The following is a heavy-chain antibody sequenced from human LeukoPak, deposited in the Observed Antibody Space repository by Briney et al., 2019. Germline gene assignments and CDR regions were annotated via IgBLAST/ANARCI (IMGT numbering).Heavy chain of an antibody. CDR3: ATSIVGLTYDEHFQH. Sequence: SGGSLRLSCAASGFTFSTYSMNWVRQAPGKGLEGGSVIFNGGSTYYADSVKGRFTISRDNSKNTLYLQMNSLRAEDTAVYYCATSIVGLTYDEHFQHWGQGTLVTVSS. V-gene: IGHV3-53*01. CDR1: GFTFSTYS. D-gene: IGHD1-26*01. J-gene: IGHJ1*01. CDR2: IFNGGST.